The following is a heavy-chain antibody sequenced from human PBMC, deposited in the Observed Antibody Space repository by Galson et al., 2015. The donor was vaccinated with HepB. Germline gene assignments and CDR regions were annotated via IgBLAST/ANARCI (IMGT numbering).Heavy chain of an antibody. V-gene: IGHV3-30*03. J-gene: IGHJ4*02. CDR1: GFTFSSYG. D-gene: IGHD6-13*01. Sequence: SLRLSCAASGFTFSSYGMHWVRQTPGKGLEWVAVVSYDGNNKYYADSVKGRFTISRDNSWDTLFLHMDSLRVEDTALYYCARDPRHNSWAMLFDGWGQGTLVTVSS. CDR2: VSYDGNNK. CDR3: ARDPRHNSWAMLFDG.